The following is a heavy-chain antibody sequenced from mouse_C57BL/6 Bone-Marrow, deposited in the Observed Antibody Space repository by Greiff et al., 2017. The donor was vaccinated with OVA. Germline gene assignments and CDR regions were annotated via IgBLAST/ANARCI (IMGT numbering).Heavy chain of an antibody. J-gene: IGHJ3*01. V-gene: IGHV3-6*01. D-gene: IGHD2-3*01. CDR1: GYSITSGYY. Sequence: ESGPGLVKPSQSLSLTCSVTGYSITSGYYWNWIRQFPGNKLEWMGYISYDGSNNYNPSLKNRISITRDTSKNQFFLKLNSVTTEDTATYYCARDYDGYSFAYWGQGTLVTVSA. CDR3: ARDYDGYSFAY. CDR2: ISYDGSN.